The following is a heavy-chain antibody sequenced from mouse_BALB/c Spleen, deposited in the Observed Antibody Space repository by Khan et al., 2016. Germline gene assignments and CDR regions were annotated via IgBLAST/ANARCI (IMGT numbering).Heavy chain of an antibody. V-gene: IGHV1-9*01. D-gene: IGHD3-2*01. CDR3: ARRRQLGLRDYFDY. CDR1: GYTFSSYW. CDR2: ILPGSGST. Sequence: QVQLQQSGAELMKPGASVKISCKATGYTFSSYWIEWVKQRPGHGLEWIGEILPGSGSTNYNETFKGKATFTADTSSHTAYLQLSSLTSEDSAVYYGARRRQLGLRDYFDYWGQGTTLTVSS. J-gene: IGHJ2*01.